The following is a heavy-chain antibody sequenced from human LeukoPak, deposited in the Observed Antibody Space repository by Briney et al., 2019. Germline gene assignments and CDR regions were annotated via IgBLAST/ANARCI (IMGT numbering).Heavy chain of an antibody. CDR3: ARVPLYSSSREYYFDY. V-gene: IGHV1-18*01. CDR2: ISSYNGNT. CDR1: GYTFTSYG. D-gene: IGHD6-6*01. J-gene: IGHJ4*02. Sequence: ASVKVSCKASGYTFTSYGISWVRQAPGKGLEWMGWISSYNGNTNYAQKLQGRATMTTDTSTSTAYMELRSLRSDDTAVYYCARVPLYSSSREYYFDYWGQGTLVTVSS.